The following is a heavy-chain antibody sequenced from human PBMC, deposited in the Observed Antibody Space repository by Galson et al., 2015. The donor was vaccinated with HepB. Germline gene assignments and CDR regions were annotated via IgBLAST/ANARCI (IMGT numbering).Heavy chain of an antibody. CDR3: ARDLNYAFDI. J-gene: IGHJ3*02. CDR2: IGSDGSTR. V-gene: IGHV3-33*01. CDR1: GFTFSSYA. Sequence: SLRLSCAASGFTFSSYAMDWVRQVPGKGLEWVAFIGSDGSTRSYTDSVKGRFTISRDKSKNTLFLQMDSLTDEDTAVYYCARDLNYAFDIWSHGTMVTVSS.